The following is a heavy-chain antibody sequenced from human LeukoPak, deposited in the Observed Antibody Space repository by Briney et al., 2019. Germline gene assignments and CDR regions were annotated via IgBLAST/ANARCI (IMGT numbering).Heavy chain of an antibody. Sequence: GGSLRLSCAASGFTFSSYAMHWVRQAPGKGLEYVSAISSNGGSTYYANSVKGRFTISRDNSKNTLYLQMSSLRAEDTAVYYCAKEAYDSSGYYYVQGDYFDYWGQGTLVTVSS. J-gene: IGHJ4*02. CDR1: GFTFSSYA. CDR3: AKEAYDSSGYYYVQGDYFDY. V-gene: IGHV3-64*01. D-gene: IGHD3-22*01. CDR2: ISSNGGST.